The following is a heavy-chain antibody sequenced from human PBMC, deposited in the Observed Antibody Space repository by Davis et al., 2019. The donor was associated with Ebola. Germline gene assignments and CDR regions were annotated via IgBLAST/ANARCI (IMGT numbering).Heavy chain of an antibody. CDR3: AREITMIQRGWFDP. CDR1: GYTFTTYG. V-gene: IGHV1-18*01. J-gene: IGHJ5*02. Sequence: ASVTVSCKASGYTFTTYGISWVRQAPGQGLEWMGWISAYNGNTNYAQKLQGRVTMTTDTSTTTAYLELRSLRSDDTAVYFCAREITMIQRGWFDPWGRGTLVTVSS. D-gene: IGHD3-22*01. CDR2: ISAYNGNT.